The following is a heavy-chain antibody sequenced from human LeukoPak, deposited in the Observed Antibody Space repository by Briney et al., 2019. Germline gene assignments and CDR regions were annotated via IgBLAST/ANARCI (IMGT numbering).Heavy chain of an antibody. CDR3: ARWGLGPSFDY. J-gene: IGHJ4*02. CDR1: GFTFSGYS. D-gene: IGHD1-26*01. Sequence: GGSLRLSCAASGFTFSGYSMTWVRQAPGKGLEWVSYISAGSDYIYYVDSVKGRFTISRDNAKNSLSLQMNSLRAEDTAVYYCARWGLGPSFDYWGQGTLVTVSS. CDR2: ISAGSDYI. V-gene: IGHV3-21*05.